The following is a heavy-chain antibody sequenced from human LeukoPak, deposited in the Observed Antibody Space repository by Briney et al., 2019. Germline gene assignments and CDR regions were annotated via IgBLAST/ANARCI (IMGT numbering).Heavy chain of an antibody. V-gene: IGHV5-51*01. CDR2: IYPGGSDI. CDR3: ARHALYNSGSAFFEY. D-gene: IGHD3-10*01. J-gene: IGHJ4*02. Sequence: GESLKISCKGSGYSFTTHWIGWVRQMPGKGLELMGIIYPGGSDIRYSPSFQGQVTISADKSISTAYLQWSSLKASDTAIFYCARHALYNSGSAFFEYWGQGTMVTVSS. CDR1: GYSFTTHW.